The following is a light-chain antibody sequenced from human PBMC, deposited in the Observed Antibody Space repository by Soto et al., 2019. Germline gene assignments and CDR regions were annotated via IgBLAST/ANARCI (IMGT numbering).Light chain of an antibody. CDR3: CSCAGSYTWV. J-gene: IGLJ3*02. Sequence: QSALTQPRSVSGSPGQSVTISCTGTSSDVGGYNYVSWYQQHPDKAPKLMIYDVSKRPSGVPDRFSGSKSGNTASLTISGLQAEDEADYYCCSCAGSYTWVFGGGTQLTVL. CDR1: SSDVGGYNY. V-gene: IGLV2-11*01. CDR2: DVS.